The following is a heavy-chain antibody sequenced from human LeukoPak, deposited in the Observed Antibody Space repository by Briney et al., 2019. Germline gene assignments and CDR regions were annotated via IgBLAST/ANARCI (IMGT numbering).Heavy chain of an antibody. J-gene: IGHJ6*03. CDR2: MNPNSGNT. Sequence: ASVKVPCKASGYTFTSYDINWVRQATGQGLEWMGWMNPNSGNTGYAQKFQGRVTITRNTSISTAYMELSSLRSEDTAVYYCARGGYSGYYYYYMDVWGKGTTVTVSS. CDR3: ARGGYSGYYYYYMDV. CDR1: GYTFTSYD. V-gene: IGHV1-8*03. D-gene: IGHD2-15*01.